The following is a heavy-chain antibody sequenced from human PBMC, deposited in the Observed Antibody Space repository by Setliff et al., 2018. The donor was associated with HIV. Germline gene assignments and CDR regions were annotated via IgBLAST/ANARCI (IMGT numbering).Heavy chain of an antibody. CDR3: AREVLRGGDDAFGL. J-gene: IGHJ3*01. Sequence: GGSLRLSCAASGFTFSNYWTSWVRQAPGRGPEWVASISNSSRYYWVKARYGDSVRGRFTISGDYAKNSVYLQMNSLRVEDSAVYYCAREVLRGGDDAFGLWGRGTVVTVSS. CDR1: GFTFSNYW. CDR2: ISNSSRYY. D-gene: IGHD3-10*01. V-gene: IGHV3-21*01.